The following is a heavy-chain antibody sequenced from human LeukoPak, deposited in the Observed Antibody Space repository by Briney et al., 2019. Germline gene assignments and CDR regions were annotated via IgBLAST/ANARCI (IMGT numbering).Heavy chain of an antibody. D-gene: IGHD2-15*01. J-gene: IGHJ4*02. V-gene: IGHV3-21*01. CDR3: ARDKVVAAKASDY. CDR2: ISSSSSYI. CDR1: GFTFSSYS. Sequence: PGGSLRLSCAASGFTFSSYSMNWVRQAPGKGLEWVSSISSSSSYIYYADSVKGRFTISRDNAKNSLYLQMNSLRAEDTAVYYCARDKVVAAKASDYWGQGTLATVSS.